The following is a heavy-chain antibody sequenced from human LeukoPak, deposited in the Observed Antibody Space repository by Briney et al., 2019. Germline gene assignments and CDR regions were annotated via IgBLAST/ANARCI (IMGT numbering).Heavy chain of an antibody. J-gene: IGHJ4*02. V-gene: IGHV3-7*01. CDR1: GFNFRSYW. CDR3: ARPVTMVRGDAFDY. CDR2: IKQDGSEK. D-gene: IGHD3-10*01. Sequence: GGSLRLSCAASGFNFRSYWMSWVRQAPGKGLEWVANIKQDGSEKYYVDSVKGRFTISRDNAENSLYLQMNSLRAEDTAVYYCARPVTMVRGDAFDYWGQGTLVTVSS.